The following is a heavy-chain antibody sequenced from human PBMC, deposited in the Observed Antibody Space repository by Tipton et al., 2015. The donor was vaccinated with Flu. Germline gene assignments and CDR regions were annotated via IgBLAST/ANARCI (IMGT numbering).Heavy chain of an antibody. Sequence: SLRLSCAASGFIFSAYAVTWVRQAPGKGLEWVSATSENGRDTYYANSVRGRFTISRDNSKNTLYLQMSSLRGEDTAIYYCAKSGSYTSGWYRVWGPGTLVTVSS. CDR3: AKSGSYTSGWYRV. J-gene: IGHJ4*02. V-gene: IGHV3-23*01. CDR1: GFIFSAYA. D-gene: IGHD6-19*01. CDR2: TSENGRDT.